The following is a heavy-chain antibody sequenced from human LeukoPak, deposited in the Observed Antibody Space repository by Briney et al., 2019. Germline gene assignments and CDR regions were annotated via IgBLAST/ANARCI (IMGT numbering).Heavy chain of an antibody. V-gene: IGHV4-39*07. CDR3: ARDKSSGYCSSTSCYVGFDP. Sequence: SETLSLTCTVSGGSISSSSYYWGWLRQPPGTGLEWVGSIYYSGSTYYNPSLKSRVTISVDTSKNQFSLKLSSVTAADTAVYYCARDKSSGYCSSTSCYVGFDPWGQGTLVTVSS. J-gene: IGHJ5*02. D-gene: IGHD2-2*03. CDR1: GGSISSSSYY. CDR2: IYYSGST.